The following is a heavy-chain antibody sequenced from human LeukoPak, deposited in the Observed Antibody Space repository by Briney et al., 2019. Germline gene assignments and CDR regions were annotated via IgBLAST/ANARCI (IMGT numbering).Heavy chain of an antibody. J-gene: IGHJ4*02. CDR3: ARGSDYDYVLFDY. CDR2: THDTEST. CDR1: GGSIGSHF. Sequence: SETLSLTCTVSGGSIGSHFYNWVRQPPGKGLEWIGLTHDTESTNYNPSLKSRVSISVDTSKNQFSLKLTSVTVADTAVYYCARGSDYDYVLFDYWGQGTLVTVSS. D-gene: IGHD3-16*01. V-gene: IGHV4-59*11.